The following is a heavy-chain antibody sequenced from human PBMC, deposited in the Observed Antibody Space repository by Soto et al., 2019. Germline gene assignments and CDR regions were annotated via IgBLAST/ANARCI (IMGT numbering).Heavy chain of an antibody. V-gene: IGHV3-30*18. Sequence: GGSLRLSCAASGFTFSSYGMHWVRQAPGKGLEWVAVISYDGSNKYYADSVKGRFTISRDNSKNTLYLQMNSLRAEDTAVYYCAKEAHLRGSGWYYFDYWGQGTLVTVSS. D-gene: IGHD6-19*01. CDR2: ISYDGSNK. CDR1: GFTFSSYG. CDR3: AKEAHLRGSGWYYFDY. J-gene: IGHJ4*02.